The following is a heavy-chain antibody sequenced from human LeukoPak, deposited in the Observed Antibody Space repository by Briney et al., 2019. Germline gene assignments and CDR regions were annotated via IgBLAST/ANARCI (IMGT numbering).Heavy chain of an antibody. D-gene: IGHD4-17*01. CDR3: ARVPNDYGDYSPGY. V-gene: IGHV7-4-1*02. CDR1: GYTFTSYA. J-gene: IGHJ4*02. Sequence: ASVKVSCKASGYTFTSYAMNWVRQAPGQGLEWMGWINTNTGNPTYAQGFTGRFVFSLDTSVSTAYLQISSLKAEDTAVYYCARVPNDYGDYSPGYWGQGTLVTVSS. CDR2: INTNTGNP.